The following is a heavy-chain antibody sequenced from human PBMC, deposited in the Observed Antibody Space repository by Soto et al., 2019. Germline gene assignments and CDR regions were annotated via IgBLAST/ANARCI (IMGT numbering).Heavy chain of an antibody. D-gene: IGHD2-2*01. Sequence: QVQLVESGGGVVQPGRSLRLSCAASGFTFSSYAMHWVRQAPGKGLEWVAVISYDGGNKYYADSVKGRFTISRDNSKNTLYLQMNSLRAEDTAVYYCARDCISTSCYAYYYYGMDVWGQGTTVTVSS. CDR1: GFTFSSYA. CDR3: ARDCISTSCYAYYYYGMDV. CDR2: ISYDGGNK. V-gene: IGHV3-30-3*01. J-gene: IGHJ6*02.